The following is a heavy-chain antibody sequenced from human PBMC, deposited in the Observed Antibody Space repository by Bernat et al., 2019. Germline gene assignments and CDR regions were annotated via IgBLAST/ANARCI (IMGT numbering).Heavy chain of an antibody. CDR2: ISYDGSNK. CDR3: TKGPNHYYDSSGYMYYFDY. Sequence: QVQLVESGGGVVQPGRSLRLSCAASGFTFSTYGMHWVRQAPGKGLEWVAVISYDGSNKYYADSVKGRFTISRDNSKNTLFLQMNSPRAEDTAVYYCTKGPNHYYDSSGYMYYFDYWGQGALVTVSS. CDR1: GFTFSTYG. J-gene: IGHJ4*02. D-gene: IGHD3-22*01. V-gene: IGHV3-30*18.